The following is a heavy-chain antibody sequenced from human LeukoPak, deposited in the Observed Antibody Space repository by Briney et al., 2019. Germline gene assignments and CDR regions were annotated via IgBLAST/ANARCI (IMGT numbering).Heavy chain of an antibody. CDR3: ASDGRSTWYGVGYFDY. V-gene: IGHV3-48*03. CDR2: IRSSGSTI. Sequence: QPGGSLRLSCAASGFTFSSYDMNWVRQAPGKGLEWISYIRSSGSTIYYADSVKGRFTISRENAKNSLYLQMNSLRAEDTAVYYCASDGRSTWYGVGYFDYWGQGTLVTVSS. J-gene: IGHJ4*02. CDR1: GFTFSSYD. D-gene: IGHD6-13*01.